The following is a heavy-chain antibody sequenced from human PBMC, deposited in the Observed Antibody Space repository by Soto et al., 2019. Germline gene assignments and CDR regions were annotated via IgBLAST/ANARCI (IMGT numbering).Heavy chain of an antibody. Sequence: EVQLVESGGGLVQPGGSLRLSCAASGFTFSSYWMSWVRQAPGTGLEWVANIKQDGSGKYYVDSVKGRFTISRDNAKNSLYLQMNSLRAEDTAVYYCAREHSSGGDERDGGDAFDIWGQGTMVTVSS. CDR1: GFTFSSYW. CDR2: IKQDGSGK. CDR3: AREHSSGGDERDGGDAFDI. V-gene: IGHV3-7*01. J-gene: IGHJ3*02. D-gene: IGHD6-19*01.